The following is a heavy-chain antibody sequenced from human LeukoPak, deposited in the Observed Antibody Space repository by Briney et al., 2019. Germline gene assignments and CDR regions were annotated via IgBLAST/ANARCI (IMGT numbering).Heavy chain of an antibody. CDR3: ASLLNVAGYSGYDSDY. Sequence: SETLSLTCAVYGGSFSGYYWSWIRQPPGKGLEWIGEINHSGSTNYNPSLKSRVTISVDTSKNQFSLKLSSLTAADTAVYYCASLLNVAGYSGYDSDYWGHGTLVTVSS. D-gene: IGHD5-12*01. CDR1: GGSFSGYY. V-gene: IGHV4-34*01. CDR2: INHSGST. J-gene: IGHJ4*01.